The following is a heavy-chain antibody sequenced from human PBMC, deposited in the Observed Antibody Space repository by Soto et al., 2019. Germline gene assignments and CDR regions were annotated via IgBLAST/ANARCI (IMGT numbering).Heavy chain of an antibody. D-gene: IGHD3-10*02. CDR1: GFAFNNYS. Sequence: QVQLVESGGGVVRPGRSLRLSCAASGFAFNNYSMHWVRQAPGKGLEWVAIMAFDGSNKYTADSVKGRFTISRDNSKNIRYLQMSSLRPEDTAVYFCARDLVPYVYFYYGMDVWGQGTTVIVSS. J-gene: IGHJ6*02. CDR3: ARDLVPYVYFYYGMDV. CDR2: MAFDGSNK. V-gene: IGHV3-30-3*01.